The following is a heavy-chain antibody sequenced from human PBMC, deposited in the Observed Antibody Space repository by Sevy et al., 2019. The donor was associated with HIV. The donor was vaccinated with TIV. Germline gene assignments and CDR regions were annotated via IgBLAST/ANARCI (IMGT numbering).Heavy chain of an antibody. Sequence: LTGAASGFTFSSYAMHWVRQAPGKGLEWVAVISYDGSNKYYADSVKGRFTISRDNSKNTLYLQMNSLRAEDSAVYYCARARFGNKGYFDYWGQGTLVTVSS. J-gene: IGHJ4*02. CDR2: ISYDGSNK. V-gene: IGHV3-30-3*01. CDR3: ARARFGNKGYFDY. D-gene: IGHD3-10*01. CDR1: GFTFSSYA.